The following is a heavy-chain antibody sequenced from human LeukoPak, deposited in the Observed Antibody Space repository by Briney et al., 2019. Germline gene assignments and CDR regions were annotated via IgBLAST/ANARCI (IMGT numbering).Heavy chain of an antibody. J-gene: IGHJ4*02. CDR1: GVSISSTSHA. V-gene: IGHV4-39*01. CDR3: ARHTSYGGNSAFGD. CDR2: IYNSGSS. Sequence: SETLSLTCTVSGVSISSTSHAWGWSRQPPGKGLEWVGNIYNSGSSNYSPSLRSRVSISVDTSKNQFSLRLRSVTAADTAVYYCARHTSYGGNSAFGDWGQGTLVTVSS. D-gene: IGHD4-23*01.